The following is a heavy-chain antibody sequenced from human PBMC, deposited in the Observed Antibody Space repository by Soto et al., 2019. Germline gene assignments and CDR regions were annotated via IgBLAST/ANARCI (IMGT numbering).Heavy chain of an antibody. V-gene: IGHV3-11*01. J-gene: IGHJ4*02. Sequence: PGGSLRLSCAGSGFTFSDYYMSWIRQAPGKGLEWVSYISSSGSVIYYADSVKGRCTISRDNAKNSLYLQMDSLRAEDTAVYYCARERVSGGYHYVDYWGQGTLVTVSS. CDR1: GFTFSDYY. D-gene: IGHD3-22*01. CDR2: ISSSGSVI. CDR3: ARERVSGGYHYVDY.